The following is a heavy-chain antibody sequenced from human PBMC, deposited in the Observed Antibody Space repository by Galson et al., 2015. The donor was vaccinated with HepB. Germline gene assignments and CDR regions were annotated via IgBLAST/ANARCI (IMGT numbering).Heavy chain of an antibody. CDR2: ISAYNGNT. D-gene: IGHD3-3*01. CDR1: GYTFTSYG. CDR3: AREGEMIRAFGDYYYYYMDV. J-gene: IGHJ6*03. Sequence: SVKVSCKASGYTFTSYGISWVRQAPGQGLEWMGWISAYNGNTNYAQKLQGRVTMTTDTSTSTAYMELRSLRSDDTAVYYCAREGEMIRAFGDYYYYYMDVWGKGTTVTVSS. V-gene: IGHV1-18*04.